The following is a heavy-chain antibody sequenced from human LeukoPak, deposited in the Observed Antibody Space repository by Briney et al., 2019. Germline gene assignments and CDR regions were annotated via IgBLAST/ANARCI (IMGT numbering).Heavy chain of an antibody. CDR2: IYYSGST. D-gene: IGHD6-19*01. CDR3: ARPRGRYSSGWYGFDY. CDR1: GGSISSSSYY. V-gene: IGHV4-39*01. J-gene: IGHJ4*02. Sequence: PSETLSLTCTVSGGSISSSSYYWGWIRQPPGKGLEWIGSIYYSGSTYYNPSLKSRVTISVDTSKNQFSLKLSSVTAADTAVYYCARPRGRYSSGWYGFDYWGQGTLVTVSS.